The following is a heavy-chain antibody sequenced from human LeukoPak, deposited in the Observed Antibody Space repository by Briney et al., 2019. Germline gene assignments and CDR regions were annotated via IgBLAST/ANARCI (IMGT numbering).Heavy chain of an antibody. CDR1: GYTFTSYG. V-gene: IGHV1-18*01. Sequence: ASVKVSCKASGYTFTSYGISWVRQAPGQGLEWMGWISAYNGNTNYAQKLQGRVTMTTDTSTSTAYMELRSLRSDDTAVYYCARGRLAGATWSWFDPWGQGTLVTVSS. CDR3: ARGRLAGATWSWFDP. D-gene: IGHD1-26*01. CDR2: ISAYNGNT. J-gene: IGHJ5*02.